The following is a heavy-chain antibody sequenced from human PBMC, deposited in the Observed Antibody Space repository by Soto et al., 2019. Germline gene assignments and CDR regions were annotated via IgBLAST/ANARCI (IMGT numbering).Heavy chain of an antibody. CDR2: ISAYNGNT. CDR3: ARGGPTSADYYYGMDV. V-gene: IGHV1-18*01. J-gene: IGHJ6*02. Sequence: ASVKVSCKASGYTFSNDGINRVRQAPGQGLEWMGWISAYNGNTEYAQNFQGRVTMTTDTSTSTAYMELRSLRSDDTAVYSCARGGPTSADYYYGMDVWGLGTTVTVYS. CDR1: GYTFSNDG. D-gene: IGHD3-10*01.